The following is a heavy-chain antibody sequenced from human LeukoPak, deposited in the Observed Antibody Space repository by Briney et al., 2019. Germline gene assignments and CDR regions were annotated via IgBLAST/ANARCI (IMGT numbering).Heavy chain of an antibody. J-gene: IGHJ4*02. CDR3: ARAPEWDLLPFDY. D-gene: IGHD1-26*01. CDR2: IGSSGSTI. V-gene: IGHV3-48*04. CDR1: GFTLSSYA. Sequence: GGSLRLSCAASGFTLSSYAMSWVRQAPGKGLEWVSYIGSSGSTIYYADSVKGRLTISRDNANNSLYLQMNILRAEDTAVYYCARAPEWDLLPFDYWGQGTLVTVSS.